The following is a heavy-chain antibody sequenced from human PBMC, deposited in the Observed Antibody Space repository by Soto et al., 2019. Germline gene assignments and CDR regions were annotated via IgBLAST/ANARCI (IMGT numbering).Heavy chain of an antibody. Sequence: QVQLVQSGAEVKKPGASVKVSCKASGYTFTSYRISWVRQAPGQGLEWMGWISAYNGNTNYAQKLQGRVTMTTDTSTSTAYMELRSLRSDDTAVYYCARANGGDSSGYLYGWFDPWGQGTLVTVSS. V-gene: IGHV1-18*01. CDR2: ISAYNGNT. CDR1: GYTFTSYR. D-gene: IGHD3-22*01. J-gene: IGHJ5*02. CDR3: ARANGGDSSGYLYGWFDP.